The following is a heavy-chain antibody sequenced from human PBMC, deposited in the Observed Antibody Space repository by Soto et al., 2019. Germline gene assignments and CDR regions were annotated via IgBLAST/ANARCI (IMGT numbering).Heavy chain of an antibody. CDR1: GFTVRGNY. D-gene: IGHD4-17*01. V-gene: IGHV3-53*01. J-gene: IGHJ4*02. Sequence: EVQLVESGGGLIQPGGSLRLSCAASGFTVRGNYMSWVRQAPGKGLEWVSVIYSDDSTYYADSVKGRFTISRDNSKNTLYLQMNSVRAEDTAVYYCASETTGTLGLAYWGQGTLVTVSS. CDR3: ASETTGTLGLAY. CDR2: IYSDDST.